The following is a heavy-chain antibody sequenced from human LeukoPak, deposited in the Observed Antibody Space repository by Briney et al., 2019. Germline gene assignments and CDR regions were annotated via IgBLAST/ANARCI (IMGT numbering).Heavy chain of an antibody. J-gene: IGHJ4*02. CDR1: GFTFSSYC. D-gene: IGHD3-22*01. V-gene: IGHV3-66*01. CDR3: ARTYYDSSGYYAGY. CDR2: IYSGGST. Sequence: AGTLTLSCAASGFTFSSYCMRWVRQAPGKGLEWVSLIYSGGSTYYADSVKGRFTISRDNSKNPLYLQMNSLRAEDTAVYYCARTYYDSSGYYAGYWGQGTLVTVSS.